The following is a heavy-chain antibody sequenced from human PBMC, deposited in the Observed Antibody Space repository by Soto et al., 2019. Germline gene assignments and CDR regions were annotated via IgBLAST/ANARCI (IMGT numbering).Heavy chain of an antibody. CDR1: GGSISSSSYY. CDR2: IYYSGST. V-gene: IGHV4-39*01. D-gene: IGHD3-16*02. CDR3: ARQVSITFGGVIVTNWFDP. J-gene: IGHJ5*02. Sequence: SETLSLTCTVSGGSISSSSYYWGWIRQPPGKGLEWIGSIYYSGSTYYNPSLKSRVTISVDTSKNQFSLKLSSVTAADTAVYYCARQVSITFGGVIVTNWFDPWGQGTLVTVSS.